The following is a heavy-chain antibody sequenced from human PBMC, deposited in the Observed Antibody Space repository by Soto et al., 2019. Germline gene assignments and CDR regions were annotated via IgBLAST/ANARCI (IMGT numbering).Heavy chain of an antibody. CDR3: ARVPSKYDFWSGYPDPEYYYYYYGMDV. J-gene: IGHJ6*02. Sequence: ASVKVSCKASGYTFTSYGISWVRQAPGQGLEWMGWISAYNGNTNYAQKLQGRVTMTTDTSTSTAYMELRSLRSDDTAVYYCARVPSKYDFWSGYPDPEYYYYYYGMDVWGQGTTVTVSS. V-gene: IGHV1-18*01. CDR2: ISAYNGNT. CDR1: GYTFTSYG. D-gene: IGHD3-3*01.